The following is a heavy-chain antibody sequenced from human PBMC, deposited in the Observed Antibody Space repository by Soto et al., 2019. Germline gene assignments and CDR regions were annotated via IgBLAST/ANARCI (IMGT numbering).Heavy chain of an antibody. D-gene: IGHD3-10*01. Sequence: SETLSLTCAVYGGSFSGYYWSWIRQPPGKGLEWIGEINHSGSTNYNPSLKSRVTISVDTSKNQFSLKLSSVTAADTAVYYCAINYGSREGMDVWGQGTTVAVSS. CDR2: INHSGST. CDR1: GGSFSGYY. V-gene: IGHV4-34*01. J-gene: IGHJ6*02. CDR3: AINYGSREGMDV.